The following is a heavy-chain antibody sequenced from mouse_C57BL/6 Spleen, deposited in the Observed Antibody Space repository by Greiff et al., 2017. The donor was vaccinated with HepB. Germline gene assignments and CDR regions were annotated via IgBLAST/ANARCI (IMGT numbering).Heavy chain of an antibody. Sequence: QVQLQQPGAELVMPGASVKVSCKASGYTFTSYWMHWVKQRPGQGLEWIGEIDPSDSYTNYNQKFKGKSTLTVDKSSSTAYMQLSSLTSEDSAVYYCARSPQTAQAYYFDYWGQGTTLTVSS. V-gene: IGHV1-69*01. D-gene: IGHD3-2*02. CDR3: ARSPQTAQAYYFDY. CDR2: IDPSDSYT. CDR1: GYTFTSYW. J-gene: IGHJ2*01.